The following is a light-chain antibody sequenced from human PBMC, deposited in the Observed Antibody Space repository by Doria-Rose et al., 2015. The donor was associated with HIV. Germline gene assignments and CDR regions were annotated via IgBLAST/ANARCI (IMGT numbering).Light chain of an antibody. CDR2: GNS. CDR1: SSNIGADYD. Sequence: QSVLTQPPSVSGAPGQMVTISCTGSSSNIGADYDVHWYQQLPGTAPKLLIYGNSNRTSRVPDRFSGSKSGTSASLAITGLQAEDEADYYCQSYDSSLSGSYVFGTGTKVTVL. CDR3: QSYDSSLSGSYV. V-gene: IGLV1-40*01. J-gene: IGLJ1*01.